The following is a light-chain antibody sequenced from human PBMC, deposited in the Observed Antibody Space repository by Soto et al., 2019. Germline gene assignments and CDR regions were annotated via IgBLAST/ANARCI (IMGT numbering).Light chain of an antibody. CDR1: QSISRW. CDR3: QQYNSYSSWT. V-gene: IGKV1-5*03. J-gene: IGKJ1*01. Sequence: DIQMTQSPSTRSASVGDRVTITCQASQSISRWLAWYQQKPGEAPTLLIFNASCLESGVPSRFSGSGSGTEFTLTISSLQPEDFAAYYCQQYNSYSSWTFGQGTKVEIK. CDR2: NAS.